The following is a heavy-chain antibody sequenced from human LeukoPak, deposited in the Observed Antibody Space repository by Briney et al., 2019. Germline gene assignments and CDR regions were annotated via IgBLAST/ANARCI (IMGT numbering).Heavy chain of an antibody. Sequence: SVKVSCXASGGTFSSYAISWVRRAHGQGLEWMAGIIPIFGTANYAQKFQGRVTITADESTSTAYMELSSLRSEDTAVYYCARSVGYSYGNFDYWGQGTLVTVSS. J-gene: IGHJ4*02. D-gene: IGHD5-18*01. CDR3: ARSVGYSYGNFDY. CDR1: GGTFSSYA. CDR2: IIPIFGTA. V-gene: IGHV1-69*13.